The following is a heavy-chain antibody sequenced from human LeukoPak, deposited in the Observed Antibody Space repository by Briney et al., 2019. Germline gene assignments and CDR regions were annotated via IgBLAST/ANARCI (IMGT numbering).Heavy chain of an antibody. D-gene: IGHD5-18*01. CDR3: ARDSLRSYGRNGAFDI. Sequence: GGSLRLSCAASGFTVSSNYMSWVRQAPRKGLEWVSVIYSGGSTYYADSVKGRFTISRDNSKNTLYLQMNSLRAEDTAVYYCARDSLRSYGRNGAFDIWGQGTMVTVSS. CDR2: IYSGGST. J-gene: IGHJ3*02. CDR1: GFTVSSNY. V-gene: IGHV3-53*01.